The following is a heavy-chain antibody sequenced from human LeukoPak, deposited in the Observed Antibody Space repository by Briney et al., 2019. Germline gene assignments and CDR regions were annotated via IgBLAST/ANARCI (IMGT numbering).Heavy chain of an antibody. V-gene: IGHV3-21*01. J-gene: IGHJ3*02. D-gene: IGHD2-15*01. CDR3: ARGVGKSGAFDI. CDR2: ISSSSSYI. CDR1: GFTFSSYS. Sequence: GGSLRLSCAASGFTFSSYSMNWVRQAPGKGLEWVSSISSSSSYIYYADSVKGRFTISRDNAKNSLYLQMNSLRAEDTAVYYCARGVGKSGAFDIWSRGTMVTVSS.